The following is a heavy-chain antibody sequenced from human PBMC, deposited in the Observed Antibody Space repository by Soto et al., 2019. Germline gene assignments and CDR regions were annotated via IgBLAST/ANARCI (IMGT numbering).Heavy chain of an antibody. Sequence: SETLSLTCAVYGGSFSGYYWSWIRQPPGKGLEWIGEINHSGSTNYNPSIKSRVTISVDTSKNQFSLKLSSVTAADTAVYYCARSLWREKYYFDNWGQGTLVTLSS. J-gene: IGHJ4*02. CDR2: INHSGST. CDR1: GGSFSGYY. D-gene: IGHD3-10*01. CDR3: ARSLWREKYYFDN. V-gene: IGHV4-34*01.